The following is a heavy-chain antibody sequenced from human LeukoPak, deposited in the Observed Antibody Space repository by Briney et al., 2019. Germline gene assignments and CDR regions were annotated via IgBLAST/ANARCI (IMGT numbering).Heavy chain of an antibody. CDR1: GGSISSYY. CDR3: ARLYGNYYYYYGMDV. CDR2: IYYSGST. Sequence: KASETLSLTCTVSGGSISSYYWSWIRQSPGKGLEWIGYIYYSGSTKYNPSLKSRVTISVDTSKNQFSLKLSSVTAADTAVYYCARLYGNYYYYYGMDVWGQGTTVTVSS. D-gene: IGHD4-17*01. V-gene: IGHV4-59*08. J-gene: IGHJ6*02.